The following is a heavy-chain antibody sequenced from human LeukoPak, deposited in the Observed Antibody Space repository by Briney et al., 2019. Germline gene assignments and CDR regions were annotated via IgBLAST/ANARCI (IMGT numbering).Heavy chain of an antibody. CDR3: AKVGHSSSLDY. CDR2: ISGSGGST. Sequence: GGSMRPSCAASGFTFSSYAMSWVRQAPGKGLEWVSAISGSGGSTYYADSVKGRFTISRDNSKNTLYLQMNSLRAEDTAVYYCAKVGHSSSLDYWGQGTLVTVSS. J-gene: IGHJ4*02. V-gene: IGHV3-23*01. D-gene: IGHD6-13*01. CDR1: GFTFSSYA.